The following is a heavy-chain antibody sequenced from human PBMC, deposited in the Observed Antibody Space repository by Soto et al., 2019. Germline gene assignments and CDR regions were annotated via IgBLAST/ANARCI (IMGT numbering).Heavy chain of an antibody. CDR1: GGSISSYY. V-gene: IGHV4-59*01. Sequence: SETLSLTCTVSGGSISSYYWSWIRQPPGKGLEWIGYIYYSGSTNYNPSLKSRVTISVDTSKNQFSLKLSSVTAADTAVYYFASKRNIMTTVTTIREGAFDIWGQGTMVTVSS. J-gene: IGHJ3*02. CDR3: ASKRNIMTTVTTIREGAFDI. D-gene: IGHD4-4*01. CDR2: IYYSGST.